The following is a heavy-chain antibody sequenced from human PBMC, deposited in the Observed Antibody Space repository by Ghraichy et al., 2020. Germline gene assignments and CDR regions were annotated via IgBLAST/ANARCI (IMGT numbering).Heavy chain of an antibody. CDR2: MNSDGSST. J-gene: IGHJ3*02. V-gene: IGHV3-74*01. Sequence: GGSLRLSCAASGFTFSSYWMHWVRQAPGKGLVWVSRMNSDGSSTSYADSVKGRFTISRDNAKNTLYLQMNSLRAEDTAVYYCARDGYNIDAFDIWGQGTMVTVSS. CDR3: ARDGYNIDAFDI. CDR1: GFTFSSYW. D-gene: IGHD5-24*01.